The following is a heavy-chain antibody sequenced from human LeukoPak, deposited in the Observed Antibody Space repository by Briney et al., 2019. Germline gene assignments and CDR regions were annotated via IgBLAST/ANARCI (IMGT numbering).Heavy chain of an antibody. CDR3: AADYDDSSGYYSPIDY. CDR1: GYTLTELS. Sequence: ASVKVSCKVSGYTLTELSMHWVRQAPGKGLEWMGGFDPEDGETIYAQKFQGRVTMTEDTSTDTAYMELSSLRSEDTAVYYCAADYDDSSGYYSPIDYWGQGTLVTVSS. D-gene: IGHD3-22*01. J-gene: IGHJ4*02. V-gene: IGHV1-24*01. CDR2: FDPEDGET.